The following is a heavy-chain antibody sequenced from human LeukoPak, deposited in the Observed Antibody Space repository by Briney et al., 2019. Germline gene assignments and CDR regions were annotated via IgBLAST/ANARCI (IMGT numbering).Heavy chain of an antibody. V-gene: IGHV1-2*02. D-gene: IGHD6-6*01. J-gene: IGHJ4*02. CDR2: INLYSGDT. CDR1: GDTFTDYY. CDR3: ASGPLIAASDY. Sequence: ASVKVSCKASGDTFTDYYMHWVRQAPGQGLEWMGWINLYSGDTDFAQKFQGRVTMTRDTSISTAYMELSRLRSDDTAVYYCASGPLIAASDYWGQGTLVTVSS.